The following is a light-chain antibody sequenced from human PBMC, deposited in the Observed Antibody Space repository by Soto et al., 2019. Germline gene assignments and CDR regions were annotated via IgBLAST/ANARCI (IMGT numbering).Light chain of an antibody. V-gene: IGKV1-5*03. CDR3: QQYNSYPWT. J-gene: IGKJ1*01. CDR2: KAS. CDR1: QSISRW. Sequence: DIPMTQSPSPLSASVGDRVTITCRARQSISRWLAWYQQKPGKAPKLLIYKASSLKSGVPSRFSGSGSGTEFTLTISSLQPDDFATYYCQQYNSYPWTFGQGTKVEIK.